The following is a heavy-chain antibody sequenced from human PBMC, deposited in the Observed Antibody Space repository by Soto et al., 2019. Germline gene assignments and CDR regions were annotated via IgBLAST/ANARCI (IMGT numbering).Heavy chain of an antibody. J-gene: IGHJ5*02. Sequence: QVQLVQSGAEVKKPGASVKVSCKASGYTFTSYGISWVRQAPGQGLEWMGWISAYNGNTNYAQKLQGRVTVTTDTAKRPVYEERRNRGAEDEVLYYCEVLLRQGEGWDPRGQGSLVPVSS. CDR2: ISAYNGNT. CDR3: EVLLRQGEGWDP. V-gene: IGHV1-18*01. D-gene: IGHD3-16*01. CDR1: GYTFTSYG.